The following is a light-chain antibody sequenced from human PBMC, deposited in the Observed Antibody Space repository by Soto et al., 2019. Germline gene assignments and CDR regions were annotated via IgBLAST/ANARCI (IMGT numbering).Light chain of an antibody. V-gene: IGKV1-5*01. Sequence: DIPMTQSPSTLSASVGDRVTITCRASQSISNWLAWYQQKPGKAPKLLIYDASSLESGVPSRFSGSGSGTKFTLTIRSLQPDDFATYYCQQYNSPYTFGQGTKLEIK. CDR3: QQYNSPYT. CDR2: DAS. J-gene: IGKJ2*01. CDR1: QSISNW.